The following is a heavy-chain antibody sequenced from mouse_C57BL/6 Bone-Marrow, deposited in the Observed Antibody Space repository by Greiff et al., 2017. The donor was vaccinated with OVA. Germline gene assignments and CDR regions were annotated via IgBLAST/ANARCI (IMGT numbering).Heavy chain of an antibody. CDR2: INPNNGGT. V-gene: IGHV1-22*01. J-gene: IGHJ3*01. D-gene: IGHD2-4*01. CDR1: GYTFTDYN. Sequence: VQLQQSGPELVKPGASVKMSCKASGYTFTDYNMHWVKQSHGKSLEWIGYINPNNGGTSYNQKFKGKATLTVNKSSSTAYMELRSLTSEDSAVYYCAKETYYDYVWFAYWGQGTLVTVSA. CDR3: AKETYYDYVWFAY.